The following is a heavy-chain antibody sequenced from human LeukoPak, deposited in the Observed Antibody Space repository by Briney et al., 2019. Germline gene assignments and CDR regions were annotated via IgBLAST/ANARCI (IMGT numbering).Heavy chain of an antibody. CDR3: ARDLAIAAAPYGMDV. V-gene: IGHV1-46*01. CDR2: INPSGGRT. J-gene: IGHJ6*02. D-gene: IGHD6-13*01. CDR1: GYTFTMYY. Sequence: ASVKVSCKASGYTFTMYYLHWVRQAPGQGREWMGIINPSGGRTNNAQQFQGRVTMTRDTSTSTVYMQLSSLRSEDTAVYYCARDLAIAAAPYGMDVWGQGTTVTVSS.